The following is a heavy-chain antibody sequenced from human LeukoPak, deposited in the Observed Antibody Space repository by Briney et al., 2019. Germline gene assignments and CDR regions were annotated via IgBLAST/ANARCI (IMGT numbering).Heavy chain of an antibody. Sequence: ASVKVSCKASGGTFSSYAISWVRQAPGQGLEWMGRIIPILGIANYAQKFQGRVTMTRDTSTSTVYMELSSLRSEDTAVYYCARGHYYYDSSGILDYWGQGTLVTVSS. D-gene: IGHD3-22*01. CDR2: IIPILGIA. CDR1: GGTFSSYA. V-gene: IGHV1-69*04. J-gene: IGHJ4*02. CDR3: ARGHYYYDSSGILDY.